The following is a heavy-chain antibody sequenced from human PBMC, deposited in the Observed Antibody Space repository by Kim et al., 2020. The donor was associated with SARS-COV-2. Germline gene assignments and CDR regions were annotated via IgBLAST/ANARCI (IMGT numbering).Heavy chain of an antibody. Sequence: KSRVTMSVDTSKNQFSLKLSSVTAADTAVYYCARDRFSWVVAATGGYFDYWGQGTLVTVSS. D-gene: IGHD2-15*01. V-gene: IGHV4-4*06. J-gene: IGHJ4*02. CDR3: ARDRFSWVVAATGGYFDY.